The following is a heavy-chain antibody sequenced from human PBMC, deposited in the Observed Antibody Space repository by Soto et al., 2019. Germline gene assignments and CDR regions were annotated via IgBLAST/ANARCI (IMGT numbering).Heavy chain of an antibody. CDR3: ARDVGSGGAARWDYYYGMDV. V-gene: IGHV3-48*03. D-gene: IGHD6-6*01. J-gene: IGHJ6*02. CDR2: ISSSGSTI. CDR1: GFTFSSYE. Sequence: EVQLVESGGGLVQPGGSLRLSCAASGFTFSSYEMNWVRQAPGKGLEWVSYISSSGSTIYYADSVKGRFTISRDNAKNSLYLQVNSLRAEDTAVYYCARDVGSGGAARWDYYYGMDVWGQGTTVTVSS.